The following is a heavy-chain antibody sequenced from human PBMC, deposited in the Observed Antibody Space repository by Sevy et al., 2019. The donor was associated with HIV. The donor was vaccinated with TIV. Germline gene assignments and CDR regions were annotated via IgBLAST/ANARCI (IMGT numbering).Heavy chain of an antibody. J-gene: IGHJ4*02. CDR1: GFAFSTHA. Sequence: GGSLRLSCVASGFAFSTHAMHWVRQAPDKGLEWVAVISYDGTNKNYADSVKDRFTISRDNSKNTLYLQMNSLRADDTAVYYCAREFTGWDLHLDYWRQGTLFTVSS. D-gene: IGHD1-26*01. CDR2: ISYDGTNK. V-gene: IGHV3-30-3*01. CDR3: AREFTGWDLHLDY.